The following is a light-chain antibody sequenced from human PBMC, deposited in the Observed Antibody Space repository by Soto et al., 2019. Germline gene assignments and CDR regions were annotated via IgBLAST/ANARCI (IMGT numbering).Light chain of an antibody. J-gene: IGKJ5*01. CDR3: QQGGI. CDR1: QSVRSY. CDR2: DAS. V-gene: IGKV3-11*01. Sequence: EIVLTQSPATLSLSPGERATLSCRASQSVRSYLGWYQQRPGQAPRLLIYDASNRVTGIPTRFSGSGSGTDFTLTISSLEPEDFAVYYCQQGGIFGQGTRLEIK.